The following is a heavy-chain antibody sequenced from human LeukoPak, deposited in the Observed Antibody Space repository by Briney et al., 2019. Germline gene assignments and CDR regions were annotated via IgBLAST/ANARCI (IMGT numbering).Heavy chain of an antibody. D-gene: IGHD2-15*01. Sequence: GASVKVSCKASGYTFTSYDINWVRQATGQGLEWMGWINPNSGGTNYQGRVTMTRDTSISTAYMELSRLRSDDTAVYYCAISYCGGGICYYDYMDVWGKGTTVTVSS. J-gene: IGHJ6*03. V-gene: IGHV1-2*02. CDR1: GYTFTSYD. CDR2: INPNSGGT. CDR3: AISYCGGGICYYDYMDV.